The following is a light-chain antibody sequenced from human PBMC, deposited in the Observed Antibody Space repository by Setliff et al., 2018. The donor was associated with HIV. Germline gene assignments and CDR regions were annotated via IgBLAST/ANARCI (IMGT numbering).Light chain of an antibody. J-gene: IGLJ1*01. CDR3: QVCDTSSDHYV. Sequence: SYELTQPPSVSVAPGKTARITCGGNNIGSKSVHWYQQKPGQAPVLVVYDDNDRPSGIPERFSGSISGNTATLTITRVEAGDEADYYCQVCDTSSDHYVFGTGTKVTVL. CDR1: NIGSKS. V-gene: IGLV3-21*03. CDR2: DDN.